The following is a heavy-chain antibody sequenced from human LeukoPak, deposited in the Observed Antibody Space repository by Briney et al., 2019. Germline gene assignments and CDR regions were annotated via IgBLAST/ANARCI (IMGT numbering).Heavy chain of an antibody. CDR1: GYTFTSYY. Sequence: ASVKVSCKASGYTFTSYYMHWERQAPGQGLEWMGIINPSGGSTSYAQKFQGRVTMTRDTSTSTVYMELSSLRSEDTAVYYCARDAHGSGGVEYYFDYWGQGTLVTVSS. J-gene: IGHJ4*02. CDR2: INPSGGST. CDR3: ARDAHGSGGVEYYFDY. D-gene: IGHD3-10*01. V-gene: IGHV1-46*01.